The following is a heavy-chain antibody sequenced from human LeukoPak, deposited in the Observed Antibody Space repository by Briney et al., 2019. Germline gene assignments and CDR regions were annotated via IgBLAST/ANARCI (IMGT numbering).Heavy chain of an antibody. CDR1: EYSFTSYW. D-gene: IGHD6-13*01. CDR3: ARFSAAAGLYYFDY. CDR2: IYPGDSDT. J-gene: IGHJ4*02. Sequence: GESLKISCKVSEYSFTSYWIGWVRQMPGKGLEWMGIIYPGDSDTKYSPSFQGQDTISADKSIRIAYLQWSSLKASDSAMYYCARFSAAAGLYYFDYWGQGTLVTVSS. V-gene: IGHV5-51*01.